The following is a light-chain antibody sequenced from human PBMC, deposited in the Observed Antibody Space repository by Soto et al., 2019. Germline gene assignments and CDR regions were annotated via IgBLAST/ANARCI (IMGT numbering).Light chain of an antibody. V-gene: IGKV1-5*01. CDR3: QQYYDFRT. Sequence: DIQMTQSPSTLSATVGDRVTITCRASQSISTWLAWYQQKPGKAPKPLIYDASSLEVGVPSRFSGSGSRTEFTLTISSLQPDDYGTYYCQQYYDFRTFGQGTKVDIK. CDR2: DAS. J-gene: IGKJ1*01. CDR1: QSISTW.